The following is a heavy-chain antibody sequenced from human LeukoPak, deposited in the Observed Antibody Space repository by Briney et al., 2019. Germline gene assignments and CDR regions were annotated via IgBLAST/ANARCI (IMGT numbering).Heavy chain of an antibody. D-gene: IGHD1-26*01. J-gene: IGHJ4*02. V-gene: IGHV1-2*02. CDR1: GYTFTGSY. CDR2: INPNTGDT. Sequence: GASVKVSCKASGYTFTGSYVHWVRQAPGQGLEWMGWINPNTGDTNYAQKFQGRVTMTRDTSISTAYMELSRLRSDDTAAYYCARDHTGAATFDYWGQGTLVTVSS. CDR3: ARDHTGAATFDY.